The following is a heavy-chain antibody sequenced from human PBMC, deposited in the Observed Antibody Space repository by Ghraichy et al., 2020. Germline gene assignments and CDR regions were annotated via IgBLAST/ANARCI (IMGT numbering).Heavy chain of an antibody. D-gene: IGHD1-26*01. Sequence: SGPTLVKPTQTLTLTCTFSGFSLSTSGMCVSWIRQPPGKALEWLARIDWDDDKYYSTSLKTRVTISKDTSKNQVVLTMTNMDPVDTATYYCARIKGLSQSYGNVDSWGQRTLFTVSS. V-gene: IGHV2-70*11. CDR2: IDWDDDK. CDR1: GFSLSTSGMC. CDR3: ARIKGLSQSYGNVDS. J-gene: IGHJ4*02.